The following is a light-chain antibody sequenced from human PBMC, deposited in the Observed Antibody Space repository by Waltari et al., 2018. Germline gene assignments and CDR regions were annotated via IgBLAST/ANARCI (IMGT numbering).Light chain of an antibody. J-gene: IGLJ3*02. V-gene: IGLV8-61*01. CDR3: LFYMGSGIWV. CDR1: SGSVSPTSS. Sequence: TVVTQEPSLSVYPGGTVTLTCALRSGSVSPTSSVSWYQQTPGQAPLTLVYKANTRSSGVPDRFSGSILGNKAALTITGAQADDESDYYCLFYMGSGIWVFGGGTKLTVL. CDR2: KAN.